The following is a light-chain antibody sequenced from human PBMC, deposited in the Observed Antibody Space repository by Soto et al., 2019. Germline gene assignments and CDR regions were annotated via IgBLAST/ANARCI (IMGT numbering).Light chain of an antibody. Sequence: IQMTQSPSTLSGSVGDRVTITCRASQTISSWLAWYQQKPGKAPKLLIYKASTLKSGVPSRFSGSGSVTEFTLTVSRLQPDDVATYYCQHYNGYSEAFGQGTQGELK. V-gene: IGKV1-5*03. J-gene: IGKJ1*01. CDR1: QTISSW. CDR3: QHYNGYSEA. CDR2: KAS.